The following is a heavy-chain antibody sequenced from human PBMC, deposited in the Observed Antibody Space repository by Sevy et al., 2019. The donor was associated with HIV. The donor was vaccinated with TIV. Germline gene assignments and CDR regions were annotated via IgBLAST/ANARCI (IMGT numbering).Heavy chain of an antibody. CDR2: RKRDGSEK. J-gene: IGHJ6*02. CDR3: ATDCSSTSCLWGLDV. D-gene: IGHD2-2*01. CDR1: GFSFSSYW. V-gene: IGHV3-7*03. Sequence: GGSLRLSCAASGFSFSSYWMSWVRRAPGKGLEWVANRKRDGSEKDYVDSVKGRLTISRDNAKNSLFLQMNSLRAEDTAIYYCATDCSSTSCLWGLDVWGQGTTVTVSS.